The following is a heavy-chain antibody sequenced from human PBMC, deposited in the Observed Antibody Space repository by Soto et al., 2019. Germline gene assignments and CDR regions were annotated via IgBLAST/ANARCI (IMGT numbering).Heavy chain of an antibody. CDR1: GGSISSGDYY. Sequence: SETLSLTCTVSGGSISSGDYYWSWIRQPPGKGLEWIGYIYYGGSTYYNPSLKSRVTISVDTSKNQFSLKLSSVTAADTAVYYCARRITLYCSSTSCAPGWFDPWGQGTLVTVSS. CDR3: ARRITLYCSSTSCAPGWFDP. CDR2: IYYGGST. D-gene: IGHD2-2*01. V-gene: IGHV4-30-4*01. J-gene: IGHJ5*02.